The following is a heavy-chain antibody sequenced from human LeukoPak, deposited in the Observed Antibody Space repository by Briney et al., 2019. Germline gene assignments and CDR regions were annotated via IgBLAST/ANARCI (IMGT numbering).Heavy chain of an antibody. CDR1: GGSISSSSYY. V-gene: IGHV4-39*01. J-gene: IGHJ4*02. CDR2: IYYSGST. CDR3: ARLDAYSSGWYEALYYFDY. Sequence: SETLSLTCTVSGGSISSSSYYCGWIRQPPGKGLEWIGSIYYSGSTYYNPSLKSRVTISVDTSKNQFSLKLSSVTAADTAVYYCARLDAYSSGWYEALYYFDYWGQGTLVTVSS. D-gene: IGHD6-19*01.